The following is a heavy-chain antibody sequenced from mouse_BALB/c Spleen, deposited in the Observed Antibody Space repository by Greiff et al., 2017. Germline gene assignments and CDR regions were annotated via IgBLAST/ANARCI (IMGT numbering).Heavy chain of an antibody. J-gene: IGHJ3*01. CDR3: TRGRGTWFAD. D-gene: IGHD1-1*01. Sequence: LQQPGSELVRPGASVKLSCKASGYTFTSYWMHWVKQRHGQGLEWIGNIYPGSGSTNYDEKFKSKGTLTVDTSSSTAYMHLSSLTSEDSAVYYCTRGRGTWFADWGQGTLVTVSA. CDR1: GYTFTSYW. V-gene: IGHV1S22*01. CDR2: IYPGSGST.